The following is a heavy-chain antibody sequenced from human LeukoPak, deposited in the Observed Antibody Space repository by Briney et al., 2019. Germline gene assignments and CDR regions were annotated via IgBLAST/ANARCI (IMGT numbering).Heavy chain of an antibody. Sequence: GESLKISCKGSGYSFITYWIGWVRQMPGKGLEWMGIIYPGDSDTRYSPSFQGQVTISADKSISTAYLQWSSLKASDIAMYYCARARAPENDAFDIWGQGTMVTVSS. D-gene: IGHD5-24*01. V-gene: IGHV5-51*01. J-gene: IGHJ3*02. CDR3: ARARAPENDAFDI. CDR1: GYSFITYW. CDR2: IYPGDSDT.